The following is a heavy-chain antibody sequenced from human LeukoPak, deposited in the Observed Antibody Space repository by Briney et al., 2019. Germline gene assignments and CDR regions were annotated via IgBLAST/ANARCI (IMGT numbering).Heavy chain of an antibody. J-gene: IGHJ4*02. Sequence: GGSLRLSCTASGFTFSSYSMNWVHQAPGKGLEWVSYISTSGRDIYYADSVKGRFIISRDNAKNSLFLQLNGLRDDDTAVYYCATFPRDKQGFWGQGTLVTVSS. CDR3: ATFPRDKQGF. CDR2: ISTSGRDI. V-gene: IGHV3-48*02. CDR1: GFTFSSYS. D-gene: IGHD1/OR15-1a*01.